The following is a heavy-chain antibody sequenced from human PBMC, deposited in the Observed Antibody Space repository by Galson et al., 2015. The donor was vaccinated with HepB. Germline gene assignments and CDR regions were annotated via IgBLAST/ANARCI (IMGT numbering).Heavy chain of an antibody. V-gene: IGHV5-10-1*01. CDR2: IDPGNSDT. Sequence: QSGAEVKKPGESLRISCQGSGYIFPNYWVTWVRQMPGKGLEWMGRIDPGNSDTNYSPSFEGHVTMSVDKSINTAYLQWRSLKTSATAMYYCASRAYTGRWFWGQGTLVTVSS. D-gene: IGHD2-15*01. CDR1: GYIFPNYW. CDR3: ASRAYTGRWF. J-gene: IGHJ4*02.